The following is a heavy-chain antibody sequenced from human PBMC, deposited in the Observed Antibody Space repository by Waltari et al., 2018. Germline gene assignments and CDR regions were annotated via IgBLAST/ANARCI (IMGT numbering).Heavy chain of an antibody. CDR2: IYPSGDT. D-gene: IGHD2-15*01. V-gene: IGHV4-39*02. CDR1: GGSISRSAYY. J-gene: IGHJ3*02. CDR3: ARRGDWLPLDAFDI. Sequence: QLQLQESGPGLVKSSETLSLTCAVAGGSISRSAYYWVWLRQPPGKELEWIGSIYPSGDTYYHASLESRVRVSVDRSSNHFSMTLSSVTVADTAVYYCARRGDWLPLDAFDIWGQGTVVTVSS.